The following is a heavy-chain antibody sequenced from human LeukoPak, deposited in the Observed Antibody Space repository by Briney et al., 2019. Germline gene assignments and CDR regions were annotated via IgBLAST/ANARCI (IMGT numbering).Heavy chain of an antibody. V-gene: IGHV3-30*02. J-gene: IGHJ3*02. CDR2: IRYDGSNK. CDR1: GFTFSSYG. D-gene: IGHD3-22*01. Sequence: GGSLRLSCAASGFTFSSYGMHWVRQAPCKGLEWVAFIRYDGSNKYYADSVKGRFTISRDNSKNTLYLQMNSLRAEDTAVYYCARGRDSSGYDHDAFDIWSQGTMVTVSS. CDR3: ARGRDSSGYDHDAFDI.